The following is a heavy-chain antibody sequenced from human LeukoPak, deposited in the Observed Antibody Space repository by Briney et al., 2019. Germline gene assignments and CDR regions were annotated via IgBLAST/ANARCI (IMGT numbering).Heavy chain of an antibody. D-gene: IGHD6-13*01. CDR3: ARDASYSSSWDFDY. V-gene: IGHV3-43*01. CDR1: GFTFDDYT. Sequence: GGSLRLSCAASGFTFDDYTMHWVRQAPGKGLEWVSLISWEGGSTYYSDSVKGRFTISRDNAKNSLYLQMTSLRAEDTAVYYCARDASYSSSWDFDYWGQGTLVTVSS. CDR2: ISWEGGST. J-gene: IGHJ4*02.